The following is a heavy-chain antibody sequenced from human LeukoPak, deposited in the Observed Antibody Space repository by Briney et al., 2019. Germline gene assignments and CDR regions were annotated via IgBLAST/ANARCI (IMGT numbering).Heavy chain of an antibody. CDR1: GGSISGYY. Sequence: SETLSLTCLVSGGSISGYYWNWIRQPAGNGLEWIGYIYYSGSTNYNPSLKSRVTISVDTSKNQFSLRLSSVTAADTAVYFCARDSDSYGYYYMDVWGKGTTVTVSS. J-gene: IGHJ6*03. CDR2: IYYSGST. CDR3: ARDSDSYGYYYMDV. V-gene: IGHV4-59*01. D-gene: IGHD5-18*01.